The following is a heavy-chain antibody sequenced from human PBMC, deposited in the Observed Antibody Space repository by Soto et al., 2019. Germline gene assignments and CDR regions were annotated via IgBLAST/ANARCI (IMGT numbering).Heavy chain of an antibody. CDR2: INPNSGGT. CDR3: ARGKGLELRYYYGMDV. J-gene: IGHJ6*02. D-gene: IGHD1-7*01. CDR1: GYTFTGYY. Sequence: ASVKVSCKASGYTFTGYYMHWVRQAPGQGLEWMGWINPNSGGTNYAQKFQGWVTMTRDTSISTAYMELSRLRSDDTAVYYCARGKGLELRYYYGMDVWGQGTTVTVSS. V-gene: IGHV1-2*04.